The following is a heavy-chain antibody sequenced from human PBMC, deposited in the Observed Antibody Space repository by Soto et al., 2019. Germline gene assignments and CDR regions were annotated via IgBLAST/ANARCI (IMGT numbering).Heavy chain of an antibody. V-gene: IGHV1-2*02. CDR3: ATRLPSDF. CDR1: GYTFSGYH. Sequence: QTQLVQSGAEEKKPGASVKVSFKGSGYTFSGYHIYWVRQAPGQGLEWMGWINPNSGGTSYAQKFQGRLTLTRDTSISTAYMELSSLRSDDTAVYYCATRLPSDFWGQGTLVTVSS. J-gene: IGHJ4*02. D-gene: IGHD4-17*01. CDR2: INPNSGGT.